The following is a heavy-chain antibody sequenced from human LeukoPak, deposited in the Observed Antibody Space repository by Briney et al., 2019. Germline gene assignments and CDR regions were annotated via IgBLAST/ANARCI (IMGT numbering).Heavy chain of an antibody. V-gene: IGHV1-2*02. Sequence: ASVKVSCKASGYTFTGYYMHWVRQAPGQGLEWMGWINPNSGGTNYAQKFQGRVTMTRDTSISTAYMELSRLGSDDTAVYYCARAGDYGHPQAPGIYYWGQGTLVTVSS. J-gene: IGHJ4*02. CDR1: GYTFTGYY. D-gene: IGHD4-17*01. CDR2: INPNSGGT. CDR3: ARAGDYGHPQAPGIYY.